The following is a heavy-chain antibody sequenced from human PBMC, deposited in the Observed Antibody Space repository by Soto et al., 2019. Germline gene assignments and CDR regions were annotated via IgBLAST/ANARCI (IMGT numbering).Heavy chain of an antibody. J-gene: IGHJ4*02. D-gene: IGHD6-13*01. CDR1: GYTLTELS. V-gene: IGHV1-24*01. CDR3: ARELAAASTYYFDY. CDR2: FDPEDGET. Sequence: ASVKVSCKVSGYTLTELSMHWVRQAPGKGLEWMGGFDPEDGETIYAQKLQGRVTMTTDTSTSTAYMELRSLRSDDTAVYYCARELAAASTYYFDYWGQGTLVTVSS.